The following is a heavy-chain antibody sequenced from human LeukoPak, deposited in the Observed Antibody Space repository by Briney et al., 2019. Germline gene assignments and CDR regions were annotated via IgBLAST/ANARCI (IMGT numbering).Heavy chain of an antibody. V-gene: IGHV3-33*01. CDR1: RFTSSSYG. CDR3: VRGSLGTVIED. J-gene: IGHJ4*02. D-gene: IGHD6-13*01. CDR2: IWYDGSNK. Sequence: PGRSLRLSRAASRFTSSSYGMHWVPEARGKALEEGTVIWYDGSNKYYAESVKDRFNISRHNPKHTLYLQMNTVRAEDRAVYYCVRGSLGTVIEDWGKGTLVTVGS.